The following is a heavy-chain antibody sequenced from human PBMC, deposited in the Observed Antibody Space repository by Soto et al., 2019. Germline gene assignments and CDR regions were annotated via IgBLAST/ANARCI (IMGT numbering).Heavy chain of an antibody. J-gene: IGHJ6*02. Sequence: SETLSLTCTVSGGSISSGGYYWSWIRQHPGKGLEWIGYIYYSGSTYYNPSLKSRVTISVDTSKNQFSLKLSSVTAADTAVYYCARGKWLGELFYYYYGMDVWGQGTTVTVSS. D-gene: IGHD3-10*01. CDR2: IYYSGST. V-gene: IGHV4-31*03. CDR1: GGSISSGGYY. CDR3: ARGKWLGELFYYYYGMDV.